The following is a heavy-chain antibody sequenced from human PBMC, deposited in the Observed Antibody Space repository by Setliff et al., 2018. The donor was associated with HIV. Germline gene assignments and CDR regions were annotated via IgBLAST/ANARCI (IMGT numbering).Heavy chain of an antibody. D-gene: IGHD4-17*01. Sequence: PSETLSLTCTVSGGSIAGYYWSWIRQPPGKGLEWIGWIYYSGNTRYNPSLKSRVIISLDTSKNRFSLQLTAVTAADTAVYYCARDPPGYGDSKDYWGQGKLVTVSS. CDR3: ARDPPGYGDSKDY. CDR1: GGSIAGYY. J-gene: IGHJ4*02. V-gene: IGHV4-59*01. CDR2: IYYSGNT.